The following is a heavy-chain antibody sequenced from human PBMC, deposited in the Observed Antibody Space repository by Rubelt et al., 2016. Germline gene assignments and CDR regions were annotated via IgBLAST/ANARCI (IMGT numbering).Heavy chain of an antibody. CDR3: ARDRAGSSSWYPVFGAFDI. CDR2: IWYDGSNK. J-gene: IGHJ3*02. Sequence: QVQLVESGGGVVQPGRSLRLSCAASGFTFSSYGMHWVRQAPGKGLEWVAVIWYDGSNKYYADSVKGRFTISRENSKNTRYLQMNSLRAEDTAVYYCARDRAGSSSWYPVFGAFDIWGQGTMVTVSS. CDR1: GFTFSSYG. D-gene: IGHD6-13*01. V-gene: IGHV3-33*01.